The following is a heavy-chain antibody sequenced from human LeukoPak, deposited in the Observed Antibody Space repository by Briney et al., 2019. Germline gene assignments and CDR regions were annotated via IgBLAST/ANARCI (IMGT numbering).Heavy chain of an antibody. Sequence: PSETLSLTCTVSGGSISSSSYYWGWIRQPPGKGLEWIGSIYYSGSTYYNPSLKSRVTISVDTSKNQLSLKLTSVTPADTAVYYCARKAAAGIPPLYNWFDPWGQGTLVTVSA. V-gene: IGHV4-39*07. J-gene: IGHJ5*02. CDR3: ARKAAAGIPPLYNWFDP. CDR2: IYYSGST. CDR1: GGSISSSSYY. D-gene: IGHD6-13*01.